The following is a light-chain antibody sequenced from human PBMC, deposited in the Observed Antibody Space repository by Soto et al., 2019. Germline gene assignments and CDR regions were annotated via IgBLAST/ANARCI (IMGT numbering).Light chain of an antibody. Sequence: QSALTQPASVSGSPGQSITISCTGTSSDVGAYNYVSWYQQHPGKAPKLIIYDVSNRPSGVSDRFSASKSGNTASLTISGLQAEDEADYYCNSYTNTGARVFGGGTKLTVL. CDR2: DVS. CDR1: SSDVGAYNY. CDR3: NSYTNTGARV. V-gene: IGLV2-14*03. J-gene: IGLJ2*01.